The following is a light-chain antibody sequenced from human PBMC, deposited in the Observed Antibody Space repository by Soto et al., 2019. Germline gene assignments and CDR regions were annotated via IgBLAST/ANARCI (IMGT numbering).Light chain of an antibody. J-gene: IGKJ1*01. CDR2: DAS. CDR3: QQRSNWPPWT. V-gene: IGKV3-11*01. Sequence: EIVLTQSPATLSLSPGERATLSCRASQSVSSYLAWYQQKPGQAPRLLIYDASNRATGIPVRFSGSGSGTDSTLTISSLEPEDFAVYYCQQRSNWPPWTFGQGTKVEIK. CDR1: QSVSSY.